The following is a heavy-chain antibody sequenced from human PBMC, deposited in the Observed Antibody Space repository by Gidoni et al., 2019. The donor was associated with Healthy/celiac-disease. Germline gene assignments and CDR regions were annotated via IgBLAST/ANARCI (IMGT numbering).Heavy chain of an antibody. V-gene: IGHV4-39*01. CDR3: ARQYSYGPVFDY. J-gene: IGHJ4*02. Sequence: QLQLQESGPGLVKPSETLSLTCTVSGGSISSSSYYWGWIRQPPGKGLEWIGSIYYSGSTYYNPSLKSRVTISVDTSKNQFSLKLSSVTAADTAVYYCARQYSYGPVFDYWGQGTLVTVSS. CDR2: IYYSGST. D-gene: IGHD5-18*01. CDR1: GGSISSSSYY.